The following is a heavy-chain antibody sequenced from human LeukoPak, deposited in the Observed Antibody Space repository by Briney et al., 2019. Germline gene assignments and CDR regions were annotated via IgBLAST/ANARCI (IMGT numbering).Heavy chain of an antibody. D-gene: IGHD2-2*01. CDR2: IYYSGST. Sequence: PSETLSLTCTVSGGSISSYYWSWIRQPPGKGLEWIGYIYYSGSTNYNPSLKSRVTISVDTSKTQFSPRLSSVTAADTAVYYCARDCSSTCSDAFDIWGQGTMVTVSS. J-gene: IGHJ3*02. CDR3: ARDCSSTCSDAFDI. CDR1: GGSISSYY. V-gene: IGHV4-59*01.